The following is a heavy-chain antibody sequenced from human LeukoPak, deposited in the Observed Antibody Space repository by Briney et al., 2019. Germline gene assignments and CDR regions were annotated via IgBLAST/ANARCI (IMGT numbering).Heavy chain of an antibody. J-gene: IGHJ4*02. Sequence: PSETLSLTCTVSGGSISSSGYFWGRIRQLPGKGLDWIGSIHYSGSTYYNPSLKSRVTISVDTSKNQFSLKLSSVTAADTAVYYCARQRDYYDTSGYDYFDYWGQGTLVTVSS. CDR2: IHYSGST. CDR3: ARQRDYYDTSGYDYFDY. CDR1: GGSISSSGYF. D-gene: IGHD3-22*01. V-gene: IGHV4-39*01.